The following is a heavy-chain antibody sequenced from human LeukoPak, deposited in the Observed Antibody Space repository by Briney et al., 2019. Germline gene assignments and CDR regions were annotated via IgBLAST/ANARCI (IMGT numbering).Heavy chain of an antibody. D-gene: IGHD7-27*01. CDR3: ARELGSASPFDY. CDR1: GDSVSSNSAA. CDR2: TYYRSKWFN. V-gene: IGHV6-1*01. J-gene: IGHJ4*02. Sequence: SQTLSLTCAISGDSVSSNSAAWNWLRQSPSRGLEWLGRTYYRSKWFNDYAVSVKSRTLINPDTSKNQFSLQLNSVTPEDTAVYYCARELGSASPFDYWGQGTLVTVSS.